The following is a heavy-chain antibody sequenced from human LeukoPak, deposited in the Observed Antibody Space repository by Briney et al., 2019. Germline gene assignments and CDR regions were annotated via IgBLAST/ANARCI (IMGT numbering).Heavy chain of an antibody. J-gene: IGHJ5*02. CDR2: IFPGDSAT. Sequence: PGESRKISCKAFGYTFSNSWVAWLRRLPGKGREWMGIIFPGDSATRYSPSFDGPVTISDDKYSNAAVLQWRSLKPSDTPMYYCARLPSGRLPNCFHPWGQ. CDR1: GYTFSNSW. V-gene: IGHV5-51*01. CDR3: ARLPSGRLPNCFHP. D-gene: IGHD1-26*01.